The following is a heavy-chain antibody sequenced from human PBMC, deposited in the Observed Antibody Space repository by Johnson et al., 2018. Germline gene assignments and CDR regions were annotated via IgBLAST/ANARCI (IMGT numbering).Heavy chain of an antibody. CDR3: ARARVDSTPGPFDY. V-gene: IGHV3-48*01. D-gene: IGHD4-11*01. Sequence: VQLVQSGGGLVQPGGSLRLSCTASGFTFSSYSMNWVRQAPGKGLEWVSYIHATGRTVYYADSVKGRCTVSRDNAENSLQLQRTSLRAEDTAVYYCARARVDSTPGPFDYWGQGTLVTVS. CDR2: IHATGRTV. CDR1: GFTFSSYS. J-gene: IGHJ4*02.